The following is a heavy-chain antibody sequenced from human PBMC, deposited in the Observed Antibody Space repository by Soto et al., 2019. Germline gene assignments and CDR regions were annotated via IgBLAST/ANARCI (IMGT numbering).Heavy chain of an antibody. Sequence: QVQLVQSGAEVNKPGASVKVSCKTSGYSFTSYFIHWVRQAPGQGLEWMGIINPNADTTNYAQKFQGRVTVTRDTSTRTVYMEFRSLRSEDTAVYFCAREFGGSRVFDYWGQGTLVTVSS. V-gene: IGHV1-46*01. CDR2: INPNADTT. CDR1: GYSFTSYF. D-gene: IGHD1-26*01. CDR3: AREFGGSRVFDY. J-gene: IGHJ4*02.